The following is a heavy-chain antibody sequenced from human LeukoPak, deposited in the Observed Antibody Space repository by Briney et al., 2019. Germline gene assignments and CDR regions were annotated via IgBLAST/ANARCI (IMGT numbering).Heavy chain of an antibody. CDR2: INWNGGST. V-gene: IGHV3-20*04. CDR1: GFTFDDYG. D-gene: IGHD2-2*01. Sequence: PGGSLRLSCAASGFTFDDYGMSWVRHAPGKGLERVSGINWNGGSTGYADSVKGRFTISRDNAKNSLYLQMNSLRAEDTALYYCARGYLVPAAKEPDYWGQGTLVTVSS. J-gene: IGHJ4*02. CDR3: ARGYLVPAAKEPDY.